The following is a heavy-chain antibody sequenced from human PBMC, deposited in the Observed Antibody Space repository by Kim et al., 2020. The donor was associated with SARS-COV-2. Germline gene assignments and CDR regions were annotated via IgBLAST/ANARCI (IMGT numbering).Heavy chain of an antibody. CDR3: AREQPHSPYYYYYGMDV. Sequence: SETLSLTCTVSGGSISSYYWSWIRQPPGKGLEWIGYIYYSGSTNYNPSLKSRVTISVDTSKNQFSLKLSSVTAADTAVYYCAREQPHSPYYYYYGMDVWGQGTTVTVSS. CDR2: IYYSGST. CDR1: GGSISSYY. V-gene: IGHV4-59*01. J-gene: IGHJ6*02. D-gene: IGHD5-18*01.